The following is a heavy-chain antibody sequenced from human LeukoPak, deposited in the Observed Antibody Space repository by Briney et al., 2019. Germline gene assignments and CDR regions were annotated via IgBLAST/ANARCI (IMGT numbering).Heavy chain of an antibody. D-gene: IGHD1-14*01. V-gene: IGHV3-23*01. CDR3: AKPAKTDYADY. CDR1: GFTFSDYA. CDR2: ISGSGSST. J-gene: IGHJ4*02. Sequence: PGGTLRLSCAASGFTFSDYAMNWVRQAPGKGLEWVSAISGSGSSTYYADSVKGRFTISRDNTKNTLYLQMNSLRAEDTAVYYCAKPAKTDYADYWGQGTLVTVSS.